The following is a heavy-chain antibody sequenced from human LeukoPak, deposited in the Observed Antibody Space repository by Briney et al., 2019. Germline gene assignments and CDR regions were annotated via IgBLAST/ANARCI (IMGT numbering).Heavy chain of an antibody. V-gene: IGHV4-34*01. CDR3: ARGSSSSWYDPFDY. J-gene: IGHJ4*02. CDR1: GGSFSRCH. CDR2: INHSGST. Sequence: SETLSLTCAVYGGSFSRCHWSWIREPPGKGLEWLGEINHSGSTNYNPSLKSRVTISVDTSKSQLSLKLSSVTAADTAVYYCARGSSSSWYDPFDYWGQGTLVTVSS. D-gene: IGHD6-13*01.